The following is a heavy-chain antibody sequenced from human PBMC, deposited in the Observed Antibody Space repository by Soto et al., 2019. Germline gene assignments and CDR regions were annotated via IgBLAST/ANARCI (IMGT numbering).Heavy chain of an antibody. CDR3: ERLRSRGELPHDDYYNYYLDV. D-gene: IGHD3-16*01. V-gene: IGHV5-51*01. CDR1: SYSFTTYL. Sequence: PGGSPMVSCQGSSYSFTTYLSPRLPQMPGEWLEWVGIIYPGDSDTRYSPPNKGQVTITDDTYISTAYMQWSRLKASETAMYYSERLRSRGELPHDDYYNYYLDVWGKGTTVTVSS. J-gene: IGHJ6*03. CDR2: IYPGDSDT.